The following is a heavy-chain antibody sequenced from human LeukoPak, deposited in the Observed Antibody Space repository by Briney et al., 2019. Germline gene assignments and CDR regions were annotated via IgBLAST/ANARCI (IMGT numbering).Heavy chain of an antibody. Sequence: ASVKVSCKASGYTFTSYDINWVRQATGQGLEWMGWMNPNSGNTGYAQKFQGRVTITADESTSTAYMELSSLRSEDTAVYYCARDRVRWFGELSRRYFDYWGQGTLVTVSS. D-gene: IGHD3-10*01. CDR1: GYTFTSYD. V-gene: IGHV1-8*01. J-gene: IGHJ4*02. CDR2: MNPNSGNT. CDR3: ARDRVRWFGELSRRYFDY.